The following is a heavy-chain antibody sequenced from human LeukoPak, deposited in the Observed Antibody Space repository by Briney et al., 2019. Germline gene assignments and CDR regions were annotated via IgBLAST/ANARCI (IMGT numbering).Heavy chain of an antibody. D-gene: IGHD2-15*01. CDR2: ISYDGSNK. V-gene: IGHV3-30*04. J-gene: IGHJ4*01. CDR3: AREPMYAALDH. Sequence: GGSLRLSCAASGFTFSSYAMHWVRQAPGKGLEWVAVISYDGSNKYYADSVKGRFTISRDNSKNTLYLQMNSLRAEDTAVYYCAREPMYAALDHWGQGTLVTVS. CDR1: GFTFSSYA.